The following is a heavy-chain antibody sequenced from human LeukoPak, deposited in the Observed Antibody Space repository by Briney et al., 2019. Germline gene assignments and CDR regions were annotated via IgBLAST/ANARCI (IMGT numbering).Heavy chain of an antibody. CDR3: ASEIPNLRYCSTTSCDY. CDR1: GFTFSSYS. J-gene: IGHJ4*02. D-gene: IGHD2-2*01. V-gene: IGHV3-21*01. Sequence: GGSLRLSCTASGFTFSSYSMNWVRQAPGKGLEWVSSITRSSSFLYYADSVKGRFTISRDNAKSSLYLRMSGLRAEDTAVYYCASEIPNLRYCSTTSCDYWGQGTLVTVSS. CDR2: ITRSSSFL.